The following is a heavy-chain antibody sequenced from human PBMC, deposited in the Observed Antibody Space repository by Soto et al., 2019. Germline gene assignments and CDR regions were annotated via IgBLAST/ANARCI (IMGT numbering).Heavy chain of an antibody. CDR2: ISRSVGST. CDR1: GFTINSDA. J-gene: IGHJ5*02. D-gene: IGHD3-22*01. V-gene: IGHV3-23*01. Sequence: PGGALIPSCAASGFTINSDAISWVRQAPGKGLEVFSAISRSVGSTYYSYSVKGRFNRCRDNSEKTLYLQMNSLRAEDTAVYYCAKDGEYYDSSGYNWFGPWGKGTMVT. CDR3: AKDGEYYDSSGYNWFGP.